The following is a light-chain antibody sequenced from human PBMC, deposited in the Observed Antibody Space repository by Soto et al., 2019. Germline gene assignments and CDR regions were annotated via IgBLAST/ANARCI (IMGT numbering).Light chain of an antibody. V-gene: IGKV1-39*01. Sequence: DILLTQSPSSLSGFVGDTVIITCRASQPIRGAYVNWFQQQPGKAPKILIYGTSKLQPGVPSRFSGAGSGTEFALTITGLQPEDLATYYCQQSDTTPLTFGGGTRV. J-gene: IGKJ4*01. CDR2: GTS. CDR3: QQSDTTPLT. CDR1: QPIRGAY.